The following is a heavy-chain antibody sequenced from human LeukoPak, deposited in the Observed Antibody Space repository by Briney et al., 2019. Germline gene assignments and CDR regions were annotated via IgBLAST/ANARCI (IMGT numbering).Heavy chain of an antibody. CDR2: INPNSGGT. J-gene: IGHJ4*02. Sequence: ASVKVSCKASGYTFTGYYMHWVRQAPGQGLEWMGWINPNSGGTNYAQKFQGRVTMTRDTSISTAYMELSRLRSDDTAVYYCARDRRDCSGGSCYYLLSYWGQGTLVTVSS. CDR1: GYTFTGYY. CDR3: ARDRRDCSGGSCYYLLSY. D-gene: IGHD2-15*01. V-gene: IGHV1-2*02.